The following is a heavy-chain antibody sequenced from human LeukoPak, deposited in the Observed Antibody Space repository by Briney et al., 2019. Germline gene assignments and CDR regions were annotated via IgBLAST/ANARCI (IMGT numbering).Heavy chain of an antibody. CDR1: GGSFSGYY. V-gene: IGHV4-59*01. Sequence: SETLSLTCAVYGGSFSGYYWSWIRQPPGKGLEWIGYIYYSGSTNYNPSLKSRVTISVDTSKNQFSLKLSSVTAADTAVYYCARDITYDSSGFDAFDIWGQGTMVTVSS. D-gene: IGHD3-22*01. J-gene: IGHJ3*02. CDR3: ARDITYDSSGFDAFDI. CDR2: IYYSGST.